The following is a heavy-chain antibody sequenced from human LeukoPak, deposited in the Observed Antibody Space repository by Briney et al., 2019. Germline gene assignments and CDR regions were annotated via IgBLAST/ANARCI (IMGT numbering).Heavy chain of an antibody. D-gene: IGHD3-22*01. CDR1: GYTFTSYG. CDR2: ISAYNGNT. J-gene: IGHJ4*02. CDR3: ARDPYYYDSSVVFDY. Sequence: ASVKVSCKASGYTFTSYGISWVRQAPGQGLEWMGWISAYNGNTNYPQKLQGKVTITTDTSPSTAYMELRSLRSDDTAVYYCARDPYYYDSSVVFDYWGQGTLVTVSS. V-gene: IGHV1-18*01.